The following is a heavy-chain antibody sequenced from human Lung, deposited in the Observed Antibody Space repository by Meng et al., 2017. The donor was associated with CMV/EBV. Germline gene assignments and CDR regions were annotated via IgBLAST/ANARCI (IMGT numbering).Heavy chain of an antibody. CDR3: ASFCMWGTGYYYYGMDV. CDR1: GGSIRSTSYY. V-gene: IGHV4-39*01. J-gene: IGHJ6*02. CDR2: IVYDGNT. D-gene: IGHD2-8*02. Sequence: SETLSLXCTVSGGSIRSTSYYWGWIREPPGKGMDWIGSIVYDGNTYYNPSLKSRVTISVDTSKNQFSVTLGSVTAADTAVYYCASFCMWGTGYYYYGMDVWGQGNXVNGAS.